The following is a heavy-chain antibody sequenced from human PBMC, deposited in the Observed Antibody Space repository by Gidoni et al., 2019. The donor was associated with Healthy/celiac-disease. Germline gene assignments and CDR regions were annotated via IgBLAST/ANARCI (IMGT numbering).Heavy chain of an antibody. CDR3: ARDSGEGYSSSWYDY. V-gene: IGHV1-46*01. CDR2: INPSGGST. D-gene: IGHD6-13*01. J-gene: IGHJ4*02. Sequence: QVQLVQSGAEVKKPGASVKVSCKASGYTFTSYYMHWVRQAPGQGLEWMGIINPSGGSTSYAQKFQGRVTMTRDTSTSTVYMELSSLRSEDTAVYYCARDSGEGYSSSWYDYWGQGTLVTVSS. CDR1: GYTFTSYY.